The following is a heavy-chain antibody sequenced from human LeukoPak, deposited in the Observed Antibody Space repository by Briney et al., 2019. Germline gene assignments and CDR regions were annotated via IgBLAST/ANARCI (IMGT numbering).Heavy chain of an antibody. CDR3: AKDSTTVTTPFDY. Sequence: GGSLRLSCAASGFTFSSYAMSWVRRAPGKGLEWVSAISGSGGSTYYAASVKGRFTISRDNSKNTLYLQMNSLRAEDTAVYYCAKDSTTVTTPFDYWGQGTLVTVSS. CDR2: ISGSGGST. D-gene: IGHD4-17*01. CDR1: GFTFSSYA. J-gene: IGHJ4*02. V-gene: IGHV3-23*01.